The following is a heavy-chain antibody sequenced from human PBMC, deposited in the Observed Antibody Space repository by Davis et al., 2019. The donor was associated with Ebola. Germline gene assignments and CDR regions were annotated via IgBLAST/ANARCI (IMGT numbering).Heavy chain of an antibody. J-gene: IGHJ4*02. Sequence: GESLKISCVVSGFTFSRYAMHWVRQAPGKGLEWVAVMSYDGSNKYYADSVKGRFTISRDNSRNTLYLHMNSLRAEDTAVYYCARPLIYYYASGTYPLDYWGQGTLVTVSA. CDR1: GFTFSRYA. V-gene: IGHV3-30-3*01. CDR2: MSYDGSNK. D-gene: IGHD3-10*01. CDR3: ARPLIYYYASGTYPLDY.